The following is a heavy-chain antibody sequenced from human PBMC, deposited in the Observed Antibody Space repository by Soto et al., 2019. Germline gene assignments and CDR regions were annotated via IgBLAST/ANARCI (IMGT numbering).Heavy chain of an antibody. CDR2: INHSGST. CDR1: GGSFSGYY. J-gene: IGHJ6*02. CDR3: ARGLLIAARQGYYYYGMDV. D-gene: IGHD6-6*01. Sequence: SETLSLTCAVYGGSFSGYYWSWIRQPPGKGLEWIGEINHSGSTNYNPSLKSRVTITVDTSKNQFSLKLSSVTAADTAVYYCARGLLIAARQGYYYYGMDVWGQGTTVTVSS. V-gene: IGHV4-34*01.